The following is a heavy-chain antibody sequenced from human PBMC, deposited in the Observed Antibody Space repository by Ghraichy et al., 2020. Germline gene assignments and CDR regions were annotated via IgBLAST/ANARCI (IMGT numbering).Heavy chain of an antibody. Sequence: GGSLRFSCAASGFTFSSYAMSWVRQAPGKGLEWVSGIRGGGSTTHYADSVKGRFTISRDNSKNTLYLQMHSLRAEDTAVYYCAKGPRIAEAGNVYFDYWGQGTLVTVSS. V-gene: IGHV3-23*01. D-gene: IGHD6-19*01. CDR3: AKGPRIAEAGNVYFDY. J-gene: IGHJ4*02. CDR2: IRGGGSTT. CDR1: GFTFSSYA.